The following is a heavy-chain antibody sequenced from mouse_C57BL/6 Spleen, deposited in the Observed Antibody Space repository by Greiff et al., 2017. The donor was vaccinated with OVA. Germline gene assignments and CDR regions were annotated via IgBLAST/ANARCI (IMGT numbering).Heavy chain of an antibody. CDR1: GFSLTSYG. CDR2: IWSGGST. Sequence: QVQLQQSGPGLVQPSQSLSITCTVSGFSLTSYGVHWVRQSPGKGLEWLGVIWSGGSTDYNAAFISRLSISKDNSKSQVFFKMNSLQADDTAIYYCARGPFYYGSSYEGAMDYWGQGTSVTVSS. J-gene: IGHJ4*01. CDR3: ARGPFYYGSSYEGAMDY. V-gene: IGHV2-2*01. D-gene: IGHD1-1*01.